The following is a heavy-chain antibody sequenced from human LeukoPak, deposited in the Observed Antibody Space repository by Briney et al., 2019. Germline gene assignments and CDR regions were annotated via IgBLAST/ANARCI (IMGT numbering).Heavy chain of an antibody. Sequence: SETLSLTCTVSGGSISSSSYYWGWIRQPPGKGLEWIGSIYYSGSTYYNSSLKSRVTISVDTSKNQFSLNLSSVTAADTAVYYCASTTVYSGSYYGYFDYWGQGTLVTVSS. V-gene: IGHV4-39*07. CDR2: IYYSGST. D-gene: IGHD1-26*01. CDR1: GGSISSSSYY. CDR3: ASTTVYSGSYYGYFDY. J-gene: IGHJ4*02.